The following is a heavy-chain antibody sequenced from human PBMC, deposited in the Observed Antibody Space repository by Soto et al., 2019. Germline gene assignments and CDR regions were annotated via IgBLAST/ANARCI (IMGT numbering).Heavy chain of an antibody. J-gene: IGHJ4*02. V-gene: IGHV1-2*04. Sequence: ASVKVSCKASGYTFTGYYMHWVRQAPGQGLEWMGWINPNSGGTNYAQKFQGWVTMTRDTSISTAYMELSRLRSDDTAVYYCARAYGDHFYYFDYWGQGTLVTVSS. D-gene: IGHD3-3*02. CDR2: INPNSGGT. CDR3: ARAYGDHFYYFDY. CDR1: GYTFTGYY.